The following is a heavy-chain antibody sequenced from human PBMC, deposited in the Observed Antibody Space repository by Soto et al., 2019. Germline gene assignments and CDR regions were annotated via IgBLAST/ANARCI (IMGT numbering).Heavy chain of an antibody. CDR2: IYYDGST. CDR3: ARRIRFSSRPVGFFDS. CDR1: GGSISSSSYY. D-gene: IGHD6-13*01. J-gene: IGHJ4*02. V-gene: IGHV4-39*01. Sequence: QLQLQESGPGLVKPSETLSLTCTVSGGSISSSSYYWGWIRQPPGKGLEWMGSIYYDGSTYYNPSLKRRVTPSVDTSKKQFSLKLRSVTAADTAVYYCARRIRFSSRPVGFFDSWGQGTLVTVSS.